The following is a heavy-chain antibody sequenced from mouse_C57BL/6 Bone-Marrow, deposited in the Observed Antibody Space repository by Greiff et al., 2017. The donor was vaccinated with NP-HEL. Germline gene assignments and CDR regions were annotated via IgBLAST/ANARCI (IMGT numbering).Heavy chain of an antibody. CDR1: GYTFTSYW. CDR3: ARSFYAMDY. V-gene: IGHV1-59*01. Sequence: QAQLQQPGAELVRPGTSVKLSCKASGYTFTSYWMHWVKQRPGQGLEWIGVIDPSDSYTNYNQKFKGQATLTVDTSSSTAYMQLSSLTSEDSAVYYCARSFYAMDYWGQGTSVTVSS. CDR2: IDPSDSYT. J-gene: IGHJ4*01.